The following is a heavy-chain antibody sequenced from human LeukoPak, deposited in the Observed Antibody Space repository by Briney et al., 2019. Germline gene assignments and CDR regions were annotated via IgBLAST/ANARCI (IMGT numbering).Heavy chain of an antibody. V-gene: IGHV4-30-2*01. CDR1: GGSISSGGYS. Sequence: SETLSLACAVSGGSISSGGYSWSWIRQPPGKGLEWIGYIYHSGSTYYNPSLKSRVTISVDRSKNQFSLKLSSVTAADTAVYYCARGWLQSFDYWGQGTLVTISS. CDR3: ARGWLQSFDY. J-gene: IGHJ4*02. D-gene: IGHD5-24*01. CDR2: IYHSGST.